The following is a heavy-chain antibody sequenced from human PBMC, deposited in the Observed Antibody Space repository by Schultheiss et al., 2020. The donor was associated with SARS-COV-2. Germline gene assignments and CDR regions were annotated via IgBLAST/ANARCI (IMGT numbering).Heavy chain of an antibody. Sequence: GGSLRLSCAASGFTFSSYGMHWVRQAPGKGLEWVGRIKSKTDGGTTDYAAPVKGRFTISRDDSKNTLYLQMNSLKTEDTAVYYCTTKALIVVVPAARHYYGMDVWGQGTTVTVSS. V-gene: IGHV3-15*01. J-gene: IGHJ6*02. CDR3: TTKALIVVVPAARHYYGMDV. D-gene: IGHD2-2*01. CDR1: GFTFSSYG. CDR2: IKSKTDGGTT.